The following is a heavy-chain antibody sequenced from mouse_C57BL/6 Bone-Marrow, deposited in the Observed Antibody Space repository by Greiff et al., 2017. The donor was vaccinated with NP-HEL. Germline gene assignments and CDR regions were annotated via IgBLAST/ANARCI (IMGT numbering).Heavy chain of an antibody. CDR3: TRPHYYGSSSYYFDY. J-gene: IGHJ2*01. D-gene: IGHD1-1*01. CDR1: GYTFTDYE. Sequence: HVQLQQSGAELVRPGASVTLSCKASGYTFTDYEMHWVKQTPVHGLEWIGAIDPETGGTAYNQKFKGKAILTADKSSSTAYMELRSLTSEDSAVYYCTRPHYYGSSSYYFDYWGQGTTLTVSS. V-gene: IGHV1-15*01. CDR2: IDPETGGT.